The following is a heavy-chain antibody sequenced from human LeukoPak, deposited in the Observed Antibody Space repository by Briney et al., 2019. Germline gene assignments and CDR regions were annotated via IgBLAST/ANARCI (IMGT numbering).Heavy chain of an antibody. V-gene: IGHV3-21*01. J-gene: IGHJ4*02. D-gene: IGHD6-19*01. CDR2: ISSSSSYI. Sequence: PGGTLRLSCAASGFTFSSYSMNWVRQPPGKGLEWVSSISSSSSYIYYADSVKGRFTISRDNAKNSLYLQMNSLRAEGAAVYYCARVGTGLVPHWGQGTLVTVSP. CDR3: ARVGTGLVPH. CDR1: GFTFSSYS.